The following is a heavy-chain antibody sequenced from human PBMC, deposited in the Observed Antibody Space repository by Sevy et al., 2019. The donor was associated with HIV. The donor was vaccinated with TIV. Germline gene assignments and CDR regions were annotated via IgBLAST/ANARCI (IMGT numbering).Heavy chain of an antibody. CDR2: IYRGGST. J-gene: IGHJ4*02. Sequence: GGSLRLSCAASGFTVSSNYMSWVRQAPGKGLEWVSVIYRGGSTYYADSVKGRFTISRDNSKNTLYLQMNSLRAEDTAVYYCAREPGYCSGGSCYSDDYWGQGTLVTVSS. CDR3: AREPGYCSGGSCYSDDY. D-gene: IGHD2-15*01. CDR1: GFTVSSNY. V-gene: IGHV3-53*01.